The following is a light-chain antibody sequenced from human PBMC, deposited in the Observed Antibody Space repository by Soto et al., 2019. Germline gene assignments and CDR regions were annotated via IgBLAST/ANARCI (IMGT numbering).Light chain of an antibody. CDR1: QRVSIAY. Sequence: ETVLTQSPGTLSLSPGERATLSCRASQRVSIAYLAWYQQKPGQAPRLLIYGASNRASGIPDRFSGSGSGTDFTLTISRREPEDFAMYYCQLYDTSPKYTFGQGTKLESK. CDR3: QLYDTSPKYT. V-gene: IGKV3-20*01. J-gene: IGKJ2*01. CDR2: GAS.